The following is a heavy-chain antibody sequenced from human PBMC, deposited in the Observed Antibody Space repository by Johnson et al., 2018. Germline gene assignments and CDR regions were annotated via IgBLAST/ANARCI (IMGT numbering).Heavy chain of an antibody. D-gene: IGHD2-2*02. Sequence: VQLVESGGGVVQPXRSLXLSCAASGFTFSSYGMHWVRQAPGKGLEWVAVISYDGSNKYYADSVKGRFTISRDNSKNTLYLQMNSLRAEDTAVYYCAKEGHIVVVPAAISAYYYGMDVWGQGTTVTVSS. J-gene: IGHJ6*02. CDR3: AKEGHIVVVPAAISAYYYGMDV. CDR2: ISYDGSNK. CDR1: GFTFSSYG. V-gene: IGHV3-30*18.